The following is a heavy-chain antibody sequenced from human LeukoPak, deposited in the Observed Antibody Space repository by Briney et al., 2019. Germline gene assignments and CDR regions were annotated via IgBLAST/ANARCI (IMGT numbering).Heavy chain of an antibody. Sequence: SVNVSCKASGGTFFSYAISWVRQAPGQGLEWMGRIVPILGIANYAQKFQGRVTITADKSTSTAYMELSSLRSEDTAVYYCARAQLGYCSSTSCYAYYYYGMDVWGQGTTVTVSS. J-gene: IGHJ6*02. CDR3: ARAQLGYCSSTSCYAYYYYGMDV. CDR2: IVPILGIA. D-gene: IGHD2-2*01. V-gene: IGHV1-69*04. CDR1: GGTFFSYA.